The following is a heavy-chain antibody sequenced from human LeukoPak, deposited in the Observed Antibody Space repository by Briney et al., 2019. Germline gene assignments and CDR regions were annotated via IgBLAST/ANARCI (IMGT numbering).Heavy chain of an antibody. J-gene: IGHJ4*02. D-gene: IGHD3-22*01. Sequence: GGSLSLSCEASGFTFSSYAMSWVRQAPGKGLEWVSGISTNGGNTSYPGSVKGRLTISSDNPRNMLYMVMNSLRAEDTAVYYCSVMHRYYDGSGYWVQWGQGTLVTVSS. CDR1: GFTFSSYA. CDR2: ISTNGGNT. V-gene: IGHV3-23*01. CDR3: SVMHRYYDGSGYWVQ.